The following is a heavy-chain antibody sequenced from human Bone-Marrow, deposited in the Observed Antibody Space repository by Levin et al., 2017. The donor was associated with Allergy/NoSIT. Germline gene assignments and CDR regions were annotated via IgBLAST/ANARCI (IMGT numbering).Heavy chain of an antibody. CDR2: ISSSSSYI. CDR1: GFTFSSYS. Sequence: GDSLKISCAASGFTFSSYSMNWVRQAPGKGLEWVSSISSSSSYIYYADSVKGRFTISRDNAKNSLYLQMNSLRAEDTAVYYCARNDYGPAFDIWGQGTMVTVSS. D-gene: IGHD4-17*01. CDR3: ARNDYGPAFDI. J-gene: IGHJ3*02. V-gene: IGHV3-21*01.